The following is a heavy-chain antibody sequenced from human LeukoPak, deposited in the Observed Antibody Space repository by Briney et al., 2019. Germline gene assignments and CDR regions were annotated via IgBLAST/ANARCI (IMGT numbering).Heavy chain of an antibody. CDR1: GFTFSTYW. V-gene: IGHV3-21*01. CDR3: AKQHYYDSSGYYDIRFDY. Sequence: PGGSLRLSCAATGFTFSTYWMSWVRQAPGKGLEWVSFISSSSSYIYYADSVKGRFTISRDNSKNTLYLQMNSLRAEDTAVYYCAKQHYYDSSGYYDIRFDYWGQGTLVTVSS. CDR2: ISSSSSYI. J-gene: IGHJ4*02. D-gene: IGHD3-22*01.